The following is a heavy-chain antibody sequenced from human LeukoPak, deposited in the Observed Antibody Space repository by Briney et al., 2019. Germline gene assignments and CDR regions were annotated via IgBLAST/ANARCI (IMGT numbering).Heavy chain of an antibody. Sequence: SETLSLTCTVSGGSISSYYWSWIRQPPGKGLEWIGYIYYSGSTNYNPSLKSRVTISVDTSKNQFSLKLSSVTAADAAVYYCARTYSSSWPRDAFDIWGQGTMVTVSS. D-gene: IGHD6-13*01. CDR2: IYYSGST. CDR3: ARTYSSSWPRDAFDI. CDR1: GGSISSYY. V-gene: IGHV4-59*08. J-gene: IGHJ3*02.